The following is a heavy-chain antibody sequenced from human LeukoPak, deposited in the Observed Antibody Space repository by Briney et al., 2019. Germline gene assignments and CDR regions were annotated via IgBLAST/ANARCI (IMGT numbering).Heavy chain of an antibody. CDR2: ISGSGGST. Sequence: PGGSLRLSCAASGFTFSSYAMSWVRQAPGKGLGWVSAISGSGGSTYYADSVKGRFTISRDNSKNTLYLQMNSLRAEDTAVYYCAKEGYSSGWYVGNYFDYWGQGTLVTVSS. CDR1: GFTFSSYA. CDR3: AKEGYSSGWYVGNYFDY. J-gene: IGHJ4*02. V-gene: IGHV3-23*01. D-gene: IGHD6-19*01.